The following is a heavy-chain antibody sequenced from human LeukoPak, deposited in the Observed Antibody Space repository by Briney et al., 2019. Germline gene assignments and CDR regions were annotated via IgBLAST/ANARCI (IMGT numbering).Heavy chain of an antibody. J-gene: IGHJ5*02. CDR2: MNPNIGNT. V-gene: IGHV1-8*01. Sequence: ASVTVSCKASGYTFTSDDINWVRQATGQGLEWMGWMNPNIGNTGYAQKFQGRVTMTRNTSISTAYMELSSLRSEDTAVYYCARGVKGVTMVRGVIKGYWFDPWGQGTLVTVSS. CDR1: GYTFTSDD. CDR3: ARGVKGVTMVRGVIKGYWFDP. D-gene: IGHD3-10*01.